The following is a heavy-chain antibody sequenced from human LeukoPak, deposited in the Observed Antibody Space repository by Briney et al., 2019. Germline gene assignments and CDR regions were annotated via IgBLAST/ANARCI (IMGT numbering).Heavy chain of an antibody. D-gene: IGHD2-2*01. CDR2: IYYSGST. CDR1: GGSISSGSYY. Sequence: SESLSLTCTVSGGSISSGSYYWGWIRQPPGKGLEWIGSIYYSGSTYYNPSLKSRVTISVDTSKNQFSLKLSSVTAADTAVYYCARDGVLGYCSSTSCPTYNWFDPWGQGTLVTVSS. J-gene: IGHJ5*02. V-gene: IGHV4-39*07. CDR3: ARDGVLGYCSSTSCPTYNWFDP.